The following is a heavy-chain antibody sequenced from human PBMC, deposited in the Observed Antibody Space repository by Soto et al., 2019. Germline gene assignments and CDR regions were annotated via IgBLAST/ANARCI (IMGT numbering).Heavy chain of an antibody. J-gene: IGHJ6*02. D-gene: IGHD2-8*02. CDR3: AIEFWGCTGSNCPYYYGMDV. CDR2: ISGSGGHT. Sequence: PGGSLRLSCAASGFTFSTYAMTWVRQAPGKGLEWVSAISGSGGHTYYADSVKGRFTISRDNSKNTLYLQMNSLRAEDTAVYYCAIEFWGCTGSNCPYYYGMDVWGQGTTVTVSS. V-gene: IGHV3-23*01. CDR1: GFTFSTYA.